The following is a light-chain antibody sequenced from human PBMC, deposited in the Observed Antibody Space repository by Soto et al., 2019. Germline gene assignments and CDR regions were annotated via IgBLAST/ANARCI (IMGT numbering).Light chain of an antibody. CDR3: SSYTRSSTPYV. CDR1: SSDVGGYNY. Sequence: QSALTQPASVSGSPGQSITISCTGTSSDVGGYNYVSWYQQHPGKAPKLVIYEVSNRPSRVSNRFSGSKSGNTASLTISGLQAEDEADYYCSSYTRSSTPYVYGTGTRSPS. V-gene: IGLV2-14*01. CDR2: EVS. J-gene: IGLJ1*01.